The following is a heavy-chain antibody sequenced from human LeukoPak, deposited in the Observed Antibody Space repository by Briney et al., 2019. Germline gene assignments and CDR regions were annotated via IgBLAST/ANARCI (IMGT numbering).Heavy chain of an antibody. CDR2: INPNSGGT. CDR3: ARVSPLLSLIEAFDN. D-gene: IGHD3-10*01. CDR1: GYTFTGYY. Sequence: ASVKLSCKASGYTFTGYYMHWVRQAPGQGLEWMGWINPNSGGTNYAQKFQGRVTMTRDTSISTAYMELSRLRSDDTAVYYCARVSPLLSLIEAFDNWGQGTMVTVSS. V-gene: IGHV1-2*02. J-gene: IGHJ3*02.